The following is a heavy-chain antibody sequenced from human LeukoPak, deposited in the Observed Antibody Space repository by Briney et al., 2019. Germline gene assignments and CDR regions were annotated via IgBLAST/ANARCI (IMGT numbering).Heavy chain of an antibody. V-gene: IGHV3-7*01. J-gene: IGHJ4*02. CDR3: AKAKVAGTDYFDY. D-gene: IGHD6-19*01. CDR2: IKQDGSEK. Sequence: GGSLRLSCAASGFTFSSYWMSWVRQAPAKGLEWVANIKQDGSEKYYVDSVKGRFTISRDNAKNSLYLQMNSLRAEDTAVYYCAKAKVAGTDYFDYWGQGTLVTVSS. CDR1: GFTFSSYW.